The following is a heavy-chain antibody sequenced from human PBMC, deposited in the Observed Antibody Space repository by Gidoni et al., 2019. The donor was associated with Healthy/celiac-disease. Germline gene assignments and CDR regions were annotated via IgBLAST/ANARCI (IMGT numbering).Heavy chain of an antibody. CDR1: GGTFSSYA. CDR2: IIPIFGTA. D-gene: IGHD5-12*01. Sequence: QVQLVQSGAEVTKPGSSVKVSCKASGGTFSSYAISWVRQAPGQGLAGMGGIIPIFGTADYAQKFQGRVTITADESTSTAYMELSSLRSEDTAVYYCASRDGVRGYSGYDDYYYGMDVWGQGTTVTVSS. J-gene: IGHJ6*02. CDR3: ASRDGVRGYSGYDDYYYGMDV. V-gene: IGHV1-69*01.